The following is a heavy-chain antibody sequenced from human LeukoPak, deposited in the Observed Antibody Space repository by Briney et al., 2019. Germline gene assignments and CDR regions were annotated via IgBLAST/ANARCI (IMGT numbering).Heavy chain of an antibody. CDR3: ARGDSGYDWNWFDP. J-gene: IGHJ5*02. D-gene: IGHD5-12*01. CDR2: INYSGST. CDR1: GGSFSGYY. V-gene: IGHV4-34*01. Sequence: SETLSLTCAVYGGSFSGYYWSWIRQPPGKGLEWIGEINYSGSTNYNPSLKSRVTISVDTSKNQFSLKLSSVTAADTAVYYCARGDSGYDWNWFDPWGQGTLVTVSS.